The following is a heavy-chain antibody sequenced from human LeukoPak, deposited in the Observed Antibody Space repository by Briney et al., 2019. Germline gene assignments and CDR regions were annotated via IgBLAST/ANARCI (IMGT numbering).Heavy chain of an antibody. CDR1: GYTFTSYG. CDR3: ARGGRIAARPFYYYYMDV. V-gene: IGHV1-8*02. J-gene: IGHJ6*03. CDR2: MNPNSGNT. Sequence: ASVKVSCKASGYTFTSYGINWVRQATGQGLEWMGWMNPNSGNTGYAQKFQGRVTVTRNTSISTAYMELSSLRSEDTAVYYCARGGRIAARPFYYYYMDVWGKGTTVTVSS. D-gene: IGHD6-6*01.